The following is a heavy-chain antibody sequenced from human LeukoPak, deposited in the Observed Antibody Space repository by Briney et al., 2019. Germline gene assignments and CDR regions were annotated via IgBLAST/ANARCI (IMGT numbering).Heavy chain of an antibody. J-gene: IGHJ3*02. CDR1: GFTFSRHD. D-gene: IGHD6-13*01. Sequence: PGGSLRLSCVASGFTFSRHDMNWVRQAPGKGLEWVAVISYDGSNKYYADSVKGQFTISRDNSKNTLYLQMNSLRTEDTAVYYCAKGVSSSWSNDAFDIWGQGTMVTVSS. CDR2: ISYDGSNK. CDR3: AKGVSSSWSNDAFDI. V-gene: IGHV3-30*18.